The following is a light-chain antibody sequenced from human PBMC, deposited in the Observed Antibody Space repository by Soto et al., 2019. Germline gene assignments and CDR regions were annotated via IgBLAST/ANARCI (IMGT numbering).Light chain of an antibody. V-gene: IGKV1-5*03. Sequence: DIQMTQSPSTLSASVGDRVTITCRASQSISSWLAWYQQKPGKAPRLLIYKASDLESGVPSRFSGSGSGTDFTLTISSLQPDDFATYYCQQYNSYSPLTFGGGTKVGIK. J-gene: IGKJ4*01. CDR3: QQYNSYSPLT. CDR2: KAS. CDR1: QSISSW.